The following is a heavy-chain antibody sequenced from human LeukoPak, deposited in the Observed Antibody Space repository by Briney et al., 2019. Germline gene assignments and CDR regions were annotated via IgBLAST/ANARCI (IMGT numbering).Heavy chain of an antibody. CDR3: AKDQRSAAGIWDY. CDR2: ISGSGGST. J-gene: IGHJ4*02. CDR1: GFSFRDYA. D-gene: IGHD6-13*01. V-gene: IGHV3-23*01. Sequence: QTGGSLRLSCEASGFSFRDYAMSWVRQAPGKGLEWVSAISGSGGSTYYADSVKGRFTISRDNSKNTLYLQMNSLRAEDTAVYYCAKDQRSAAGIWDYWGQGTLVTVSS.